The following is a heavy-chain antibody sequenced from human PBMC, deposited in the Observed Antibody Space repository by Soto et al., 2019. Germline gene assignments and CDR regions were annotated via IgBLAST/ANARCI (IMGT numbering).Heavy chain of an antibody. D-gene: IGHD6-19*01. V-gene: IGHV4-59*12. CDR1: GGSISSYY. CDR2: IYYSGST. J-gene: IGHJ4*02. CDR3: AYSAQWLVYNY. Sequence: SETLSLTCTVSGGSISSYYWSWIRQPPGKGLEWIGYIYYSGSTNYNPSLKSRVTISVDTSKNQFSLKLSSVTAADTAVYYCAYSAQWLVYNYWGQGTLVTVSS.